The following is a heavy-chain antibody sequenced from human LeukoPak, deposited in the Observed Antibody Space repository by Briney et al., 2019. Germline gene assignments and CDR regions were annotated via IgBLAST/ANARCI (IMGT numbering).Heavy chain of an antibody. CDR1: GYSFTNYW. CDR2: IHPGDSNI. V-gene: IGHV5-51*01. Sequence: GESLKISCKGSGYSFTNYWIGWVRQMPGKGLEWMGIIHPGDSNIRYSPSFQGQVTISADESITTAYLQWSSLRASDTAMYYCARQPPGYYGMDVWGQGTTVTVSS. J-gene: IGHJ6*02. CDR3: ARQPPGYYGMDV.